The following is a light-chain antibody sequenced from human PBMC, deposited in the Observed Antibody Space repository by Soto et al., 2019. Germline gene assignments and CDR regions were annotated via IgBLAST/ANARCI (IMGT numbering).Light chain of an antibody. V-gene: IGKV3-20*01. Sequence: EIVLTQSPGTLSLSPGERATLSCRASQSVSSHLAWYQQRPGQAPRLLIYGASSRATGIPDRFSGSGSGTDFTLTISRLEPEDFALYYCQQYDNSPPLTFGGGTKVEIK. CDR2: GAS. CDR1: QSVSSH. CDR3: QQYDNSPPLT. J-gene: IGKJ4*01.